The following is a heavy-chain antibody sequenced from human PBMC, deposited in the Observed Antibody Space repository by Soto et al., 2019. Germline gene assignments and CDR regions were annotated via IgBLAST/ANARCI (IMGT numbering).Heavy chain of an antibody. V-gene: IGHV3-7*05. Sequence: EVQLVESGGGLVQPGGSLRLSCAASGFTFINYWMTWVRQAPGKGLEWVANIKEDGGERNYVDSLKGRFTISRDNAKNSLYLQMNSLRAEDTAVYYCARAGSENDNWGQGTLVNVSS. CDR1: GFTFINYW. CDR3: ARAGSENDN. J-gene: IGHJ4*01. D-gene: IGHD3-10*01. CDR2: IKEDGGER.